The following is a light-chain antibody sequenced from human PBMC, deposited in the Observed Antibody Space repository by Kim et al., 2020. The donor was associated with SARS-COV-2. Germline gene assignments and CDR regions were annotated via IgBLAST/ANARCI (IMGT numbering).Light chain of an antibody. Sequence: LSPGARATLSCRASQSISTSLAWYQQRPGQAPRLVIYDASYRATGLPARFSGSGSGTDFTLTISSLEPEDFAVYYCQQRFNWPLTFGGGTKVDIK. V-gene: IGKV3-11*01. CDR3: QQRFNWPLT. CDR2: DAS. J-gene: IGKJ4*01. CDR1: QSISTS.